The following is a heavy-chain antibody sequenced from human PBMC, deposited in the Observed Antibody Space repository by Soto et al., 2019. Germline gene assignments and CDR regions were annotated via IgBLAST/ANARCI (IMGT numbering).Heavy chain of an antibody. Sequence: ASVKVSCKASGYTFTSYGISWVRQAPGQGLEWMGWLSAYNGNTNYAQKLQGRVTMTTDTSTSTAYMELRSLRSDDTAVYYCAREKAGDSSSSGWGVWHRRARYYYCGMDVWG. CDR3: AREKAGDSSSSGWGVWHRRARYYYCGMDV. J-gene: IGHJ6*02. CDR1: GYTFTSYG. D-gene: IGHD6-6*01. CDR2: LSAYNGNT. V-gene: IGHV1-18*01.